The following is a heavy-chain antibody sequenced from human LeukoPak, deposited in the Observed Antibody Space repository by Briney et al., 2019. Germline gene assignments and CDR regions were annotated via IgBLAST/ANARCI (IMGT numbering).Heavy chain of an antibody. CDR1: GFTFSDYN. J-gene: IGHJ6*02. Sequence: GGSLRLSCAASGFTFSDYNMNWVRQAPGKGLEWVSYITNGGSTIHHADSVKGRFTISRDNAKKTLYLQMNSLRAEDMAVYYCARSIGLTGGGVDVWGQGTTVTVSS. V-gene: IGHV3-11*01. CDR3: ARSIGLTGGGVDV. D-gene: IGHD3-9*01. CDR2: ITNGGSTI.